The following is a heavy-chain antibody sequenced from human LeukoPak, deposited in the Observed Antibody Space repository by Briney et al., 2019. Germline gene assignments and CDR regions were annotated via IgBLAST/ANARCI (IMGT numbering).Heavy chain of an antibody. Sequence: GASVKVSCKASGYTFTSYDINWVREATGQGLEWMGWMNPNSGNTGYAQKFQGRVTKTRNTSISTAYMELSSLRSEDTAVYYCARAARPPYYYDSSGYYSDYWGQGTLVTVSS. CDR1: GYTFTSYD. CDR3: ARAARPPYYYDSSGYYSDY. D-gene: IGHD3-22*01. V-gene: IGHV1-8*01. J-gene: IGHJ4*02. CDR2: MNPNSGNT.